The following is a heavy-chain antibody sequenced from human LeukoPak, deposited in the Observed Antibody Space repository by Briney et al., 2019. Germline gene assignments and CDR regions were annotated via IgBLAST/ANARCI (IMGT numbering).Heavy chain of an antibody. Sequence: PSETLSLTCTVSGGSISSYYWSWLRQPPGKGLEWIGYIYYSGSTNYNPSLKSRVTISVDTSKNQFSLKLSSVTAADTAVYYCARVGVQLWLTEGGWFDPWGQGTLVTVSS. CDR1: GGSISSYY. V-gene: IGHV4-59*01. J-gene: IGHJ5*02. D-gene: IGHD5-18*01. CDR2: IYYSGST. CDR3: ARVGVQLWLTEGGWFDP.